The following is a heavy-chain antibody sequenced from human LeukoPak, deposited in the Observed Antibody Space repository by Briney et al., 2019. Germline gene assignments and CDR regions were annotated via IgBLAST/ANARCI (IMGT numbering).Heavy chain of an antibody. CDR1: GFTFSSYG. D-gene: IGHD3-9*01. V-gene: IGHV3-23*01. J-gene: IGHJ4*02. Sequence: GGSLRLSCAASGFTFSSYGMSWVRQAPGKGLEWVSAISGSGGSTYYADSVKGRFTISRDNSKNTLYLQMNSLRAEDTAVYYCARADILTGYFLDYWGQGTLVTVSS. CDR2: ISGSGGST. CDR3: ARADILTGYFLDY.